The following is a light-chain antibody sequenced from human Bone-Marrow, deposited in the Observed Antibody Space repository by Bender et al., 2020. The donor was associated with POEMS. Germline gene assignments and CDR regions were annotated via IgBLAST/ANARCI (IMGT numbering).Light chain of an antibody. V-gene: IGLV2-8*01. CDR2: DVT. CDR3: CSYAGNNNFV. CDR1: SDDVGAYDS. Sequence: QSDLTQPASVSGSPGQSVTISCAGGSDDVGAYDSVAWYQQHPGKAPKVVIYDVTTRPSGVPDRFSGSKSGNTASLTVSGLQAEDEADYYCCSYAGNNNFVFGSGTKVTVL. J-gene: IGLJ1*01.